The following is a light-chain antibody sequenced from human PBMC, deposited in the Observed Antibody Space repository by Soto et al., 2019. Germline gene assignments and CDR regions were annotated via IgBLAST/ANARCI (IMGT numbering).Light chain of an antibody. CDR2: TND. J-gene: IGLJ3*02. Sequence: QSVLTQPPSASGTPGQRVTISCSGRFSNIGSNYVYWYQQLPGTAPELLIFTNDQRTSGVPGRFSGSKSGTSASLAISGLRSEDEADYYCAVWDDSLRGWVFGGGTKVTVL. CDR3: AVWDDSLRGWV. CDR1: FSNIGSNY. V-gene: IGLV1-47*02.